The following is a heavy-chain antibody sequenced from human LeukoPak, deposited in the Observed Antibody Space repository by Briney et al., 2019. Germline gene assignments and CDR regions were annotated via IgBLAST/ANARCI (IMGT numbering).Heavy chain of an antibody. CDR1: GYTFTCYY. Sequence: ASVKVSCKASGYTFTCYYMHWVRQAPGQGLEWMGRINPNSGGTNYAQKFQGRVTMTRDTSINTAYMDLSRLRSDDTAVYYCARGSNSVYYFNVVAPYYFDYWGQGTLVTVSS. CDR2: INPNSGGT. D-gene: IGHD3-22*01. CDR3: ARGSNSVYYFNVVAPYYFDY. J-gene: IGHJ4*02. V-gene: IGHV1-2*06.